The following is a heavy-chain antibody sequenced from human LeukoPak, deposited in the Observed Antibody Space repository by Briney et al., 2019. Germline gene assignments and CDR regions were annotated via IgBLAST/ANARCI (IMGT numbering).Heavy chain of an antibody. V-gene: IGHV3-53*01. CDR1: GFTFSSNY. D-gene: IGHD2-15*01. J-gene: IGHJ4*02. CDR2: IYSGGST. CDR3: AREACSGGSCYSGYFDY. Sequence: GGSLRLSCAASGFTFSSNYMSWVRQAPGKGLEWVSVIYSGGSTYYADSVKGRFTVSRDNSKNTLYLQMNSLRAEDTAVYYCAREACSGGSCYSGYFDYWGQGTLVTVSS.